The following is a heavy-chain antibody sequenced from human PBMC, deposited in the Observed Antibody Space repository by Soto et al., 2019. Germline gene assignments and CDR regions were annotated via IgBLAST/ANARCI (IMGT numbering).Heavy chain of an antibody. CDR3: ARGRGLDCGGDCLVYWFDP. CDR2: IIPIFGTA. CDR1: GGTFSSYA. V-gene: IGHV1-69*01. J-gene: IGHJ5*02. Sequence: QVQLVQSGAEVKKPGSSVKVSCKASGGTFSSYAISWVRQAPGQGLEWMGGIIPIFGTANYAQKFQGRVTITADESTSTAYMELSSLRSEDTAVHYCARGRGLDCGGDCLVYWFDPWGQGTLVTVSS. D-gene: IGHD2-21*02.